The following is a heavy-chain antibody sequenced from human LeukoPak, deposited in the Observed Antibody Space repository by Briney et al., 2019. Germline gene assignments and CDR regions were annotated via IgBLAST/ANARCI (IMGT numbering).Heavy chain of an antibody. CDR2: ISFDSNDK. CDR1: GYTFSSFA. J-gene: IGHJ5*02. D-gene: IGHD6-13*01. V-gene: IGHV3-30*04. CDR3: AREKIASSGNNWFDP. Sequence: GGSLRLSCAASGYTFSSFAMHGVRQAPGKGLDWVAVISFDSNDKYYADSVRGRFTISRDNSKNTLYLQINSLRSEDTALYYCAREKIASSGNNWFDPWGQGTLVTVSS.